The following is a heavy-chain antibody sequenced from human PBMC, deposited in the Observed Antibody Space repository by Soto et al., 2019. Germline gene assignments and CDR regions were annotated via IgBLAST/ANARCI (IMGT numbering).Heavy chain of an antibody. CDR3: AIDLGYCRSGTCYREWGDP. Sequence: QVQLVQSGAEVKKPGASVKVSCKASGYTFTTHGISWVRQVPGQGLEWMGWVRGDNGHTNYAQSLQGRVTMTTDTSTNTAYMERRSLRSDDTAVYYCAIDLGYCRSGTCYREWGDPWGQGTLVTVSS. J-gene: IGHJ5*02. CDR1: GYTFTTHG. CDR2: VRGDNGHT. V-gene: IGHV1-18*01. D-gene: IGHD2-15*01.